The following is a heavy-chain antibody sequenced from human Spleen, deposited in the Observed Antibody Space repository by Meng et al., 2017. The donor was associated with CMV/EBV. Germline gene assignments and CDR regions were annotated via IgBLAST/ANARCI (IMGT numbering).Heavy chain of an antibody. CDR2: IYWNDDK. CDR1: RSTGGVG. J-gene: IGHJ5*02. CDR3: AHRRSRGVHPENWFDP. Sequence: RSTGGVGVAWFRQPPGKALEWLAVIYWNDDKRYSPSLKSRLTITKDTSKNQVVLTMTNMDPVDTATYYCAHRRSRGVHPENWFDPWGQGTLVTVSS. D-gene: IGHD3-10*01. V-gene: IGHV2-5*01.